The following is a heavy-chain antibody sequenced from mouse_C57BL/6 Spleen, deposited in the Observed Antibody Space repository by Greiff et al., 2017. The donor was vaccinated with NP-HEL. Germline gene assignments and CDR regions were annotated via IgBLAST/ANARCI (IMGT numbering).Heavy chain of an antibody. D-gene: IGHD1-1*01. Sequence: EVQGVESGGGLVKPGGSLKLSCAASGFTFSDYGMHWVRQAPEKGLEWVAYISSGSSTIYYADTVKGRFTISRYNAKNTLFLQMTSLRSEDTAMYYCARRGFLVTTVGAFDYWGQGTTLTVSA. V-gene: IGHV5-17*01. CDR3: ARRGFLVTTVGAFDY. J-gene: IGHJ2*01. CDR2: ISSGSSTI. CDR1: GFTFSDYG.